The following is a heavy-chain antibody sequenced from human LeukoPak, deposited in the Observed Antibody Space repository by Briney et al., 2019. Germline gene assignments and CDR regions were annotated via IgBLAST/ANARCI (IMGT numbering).Heavy chain of an antibody. D-gene: IGHD3-22*01. CDR1: TSR. CDR2: TGTYGGDT. Sequence: ASVKVSCKATSRISWVRQAPGQGLEWMGWTGTYGGDTYYAQKFQGRITVTTDTSTSTVYMELRNLRSDDTAVYYCARDLWNFYDDSGYNRDLDSWGQGTLVTVSS. CDR3: ARDLWNFYDDSGYNRDLDS. J-gene: IGHJ5*01. V-gene: IGHV1-18*01.